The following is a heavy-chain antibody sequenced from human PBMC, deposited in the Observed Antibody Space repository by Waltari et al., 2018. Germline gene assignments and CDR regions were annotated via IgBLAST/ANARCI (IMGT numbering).Heavy chain of an antibody. V-gene: IGHV4-59*01. CDR1: GGSISSYY. CDR2: IYYSGSP. D-gene: IGHD3-22*01. J-gene: IGHJ4*02. Sequence: QVQLQESGPGLVKPSETLSLTCTVSGGSISSYYWSWIRQPPGKGLEWIGYIYYSGSPNYNPSLKSRVTISVDTSKNQFSLKLSSVTAADTAVYYCARMTYYYDSSGYYYFDYWGQGTLVTVSS. CDR3: ARMTYYYDSSGYYYFDY.